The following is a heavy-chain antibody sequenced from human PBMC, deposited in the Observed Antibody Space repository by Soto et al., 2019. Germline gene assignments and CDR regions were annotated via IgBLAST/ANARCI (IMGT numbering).Heavy chain of an antibody. V-gene: IGHV4-34*01. D-gene: IGHD1-26*01. CDR3: ARDNSVSYSGSRVAY. CDR1: GGSFSGYY. Sequence: SETLSLTCAVYGGSFSGYYWSWIRQPPGKGLEWIGEINQSGSTNYNPSLKSRVTISVDTSKNQFSLKLSSVTAADTAVYYCARDNSVSYSGSRVAYWGEGTLVTXSS. CDR2: INQSGST. J-gene: IGHJ4*02.